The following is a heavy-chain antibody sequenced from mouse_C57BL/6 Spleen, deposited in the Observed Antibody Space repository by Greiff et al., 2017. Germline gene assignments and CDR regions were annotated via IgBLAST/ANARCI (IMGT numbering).Heavy chain of an antibody. V-gene: IGHV2-6-1*01. D-gene: IGHD2-2*01. J-gene: IGHJ4*01. CDR2: IWSDGST. CDR1: GFSLTSYG. CDR3: ARHSGYEGYAMDY. Sequence: ESGPGLVAPSQSLSITCTVSGFSLTSYGVHWVRQPPGKGLEWLVVIWSDGSTTYNSALKSRLSISKDNSKSQVFLKMNSLQTDDTAMYYCARHSGYEGYAMDYWGQGTSVTVSS.